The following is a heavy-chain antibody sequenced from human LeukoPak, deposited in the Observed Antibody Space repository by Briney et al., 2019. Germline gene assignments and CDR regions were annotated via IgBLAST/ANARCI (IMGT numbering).Heavy chain of an antibody. V-gene: IGHV1-2*02. CDR1: VYTFTSYG. J-gene: IGHJ4*02. D-gene: IGHD1-1*01. Sequence: ASVKVSCKASVYTFTSYGISWVRQAPGQGLEWMGWINPNSGGTNYAQKFQGRVTMTRDTSISTAYMELSRLRSDDTAVYYCARGGYNWNDDYFDYWGQGTLVTVSS. CDR2: INPNSGGT. CDR3: ARGGYNWNDDYFDY.